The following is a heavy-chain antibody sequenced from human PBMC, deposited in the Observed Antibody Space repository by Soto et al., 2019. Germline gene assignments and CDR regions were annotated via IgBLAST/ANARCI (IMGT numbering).Heavy chain of an antibody. CDR1: GGSLSSGSYY. V-gene: IGHV4-39*01. CDR2: IYYRGNT. D-gene: IGHD2-15*01. CDR3: ARHLTYCSAGSCYSDFPYYGMDV. J-gene: IGHJ6*02. Sequence: SETLSLTRTVSGGSLSSGSYYWGWIRQPPGKGPEWVGSIYYRGNTYYNPSLKSRVTISVDTSKNQFSLKLSSVTAADTAVYYCARHLTYCSAGSCYSDFPYYGMDVWGQGTTVTVSS.